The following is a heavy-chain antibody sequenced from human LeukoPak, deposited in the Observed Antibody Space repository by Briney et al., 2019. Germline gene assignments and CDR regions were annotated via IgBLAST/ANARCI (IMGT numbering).Heavy chain of an antibody. CDR2: INPSGGST. J-gene: IGHJ1*01. D-gene: IGHD6-19*01. CDR3: ATPDVGILAVAEYFQH. CDR1: GYTFTSYY. Sequence: ASVKVSCKASGYTFTSYYMHWVRQAPGQGLEWMGIINPSGGSTSYAQKFQGRVTMTRDMSTSTVYMELSSLRSEDTAVYYCATPDVGILAVAEYFQHWGQGTLVTVSS. V-gene: IGHV1-46*01.